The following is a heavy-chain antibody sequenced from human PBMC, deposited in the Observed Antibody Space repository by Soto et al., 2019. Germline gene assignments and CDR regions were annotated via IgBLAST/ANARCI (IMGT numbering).Heavy chain of an antibody. J-gene: IGHJ6*02. D-gene: IGHD3-16*02. CDR1: GGSISSSSYY. CDR2: IYYSGST. Sequence: SETLSLTCTVSGGSISSSSYYWGWIRQPPGKGLEWIGSIYYSGSTYYNPSLKSRVTISVDTSKNQFSLKLSSMTAADTAVYYCARQSPPLFNYVWGSYRGTYYGMDVWGQGTTVTVSS. V-gene: IGHV4-39*01. CDR3: ARQSPPLFNYVWGSYRGTYYGMDV.